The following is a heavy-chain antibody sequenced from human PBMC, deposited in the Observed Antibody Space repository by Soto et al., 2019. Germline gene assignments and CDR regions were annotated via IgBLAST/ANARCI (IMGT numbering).Heavy chain of an antibody. J-gene: IGHJ3*02. CDR2: INHSGST. CDR3: ASQYSGSYPDAFDI. D-gene: IGHD1-26*01. V-gene: IGHV4-34*01. Sequence: SETLSLTCAVYGGSFSGYYWSWIRQPPGKGLEWIGEINHSGSTNYNPSLKSRVTISVDTSKNQFSLKLSSVTAADTAVYYCASQYSGSYPDAFDIWGQGTMVTVS. CDR1: GGSFSGYY.